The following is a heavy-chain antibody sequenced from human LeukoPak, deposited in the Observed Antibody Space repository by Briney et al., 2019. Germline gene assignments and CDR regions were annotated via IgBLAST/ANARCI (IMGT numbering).Heavy chain of an antibody. CDR1: GFTFDDYA. D-gene: IGHD6-13*01. J-gene: IGHJ4*02. CDR2: ISWNSGSI. CDR3: ARVSSSSWWALDY. V-gene: IGHV3-9*01. Sequence: GGSLRLSCAASGFTFDDYAMHWVRQAPGKGLEWVSGISWNSGSIGYADSVKGRFTSSRDNAKNTLYLQMNSLRAEDTAVYYCARVSSSSWWALDYWGQGTLVTVSS.